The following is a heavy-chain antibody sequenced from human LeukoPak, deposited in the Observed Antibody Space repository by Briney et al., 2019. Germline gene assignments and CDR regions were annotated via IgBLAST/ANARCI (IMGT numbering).Heavy chain of an antibody. V-gene: IGHV3-7*01. CDR2: IKQDGSEK. J-gene: IGHJ3*02. CDR1: GFTFSSYW. Sequence: GGSLRLSCAASGFTFSSYWMSWVRQAPGKGLEWVANIKQDGSEKYYVDSVKGRFTTSRDNAKNSLYLQMNSLRAEDTAVYYCASLKAWSSTNSDAFDIWGQGTMVTVSS. D-gene: IGHD2-2*01. CDR3: ASLKAWSSTNSDAFDI.